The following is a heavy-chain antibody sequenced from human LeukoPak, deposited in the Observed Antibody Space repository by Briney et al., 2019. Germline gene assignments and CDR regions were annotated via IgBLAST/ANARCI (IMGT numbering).Heavy chain of an antibody. CDR3: AKAHAAHYGDYCLIPNRFDP. V-gene: IGHV3-23*01. J-gene: IGHJ5*02. CDR2: ISGGGGST. Sequence: GGSLRLSCAASGFTLSSYPMSWVRQAPGKGLEWFSAISGGGGSTYSADSVKGRFTISRDNSKNIQYPQINRLRAKDTAVYYCAKAHAAHYGDYCLIPNRFDPWGQGTLVTVSS. CDR1: GFTLSSYP. D-gene: IGHD4-17*01.